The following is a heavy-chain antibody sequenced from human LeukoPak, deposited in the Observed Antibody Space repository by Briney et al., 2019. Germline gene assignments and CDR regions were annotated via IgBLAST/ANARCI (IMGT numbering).Heavy chain of an antibody. CDR1: GGSISSGGYS. J-gene: IGHJ4*02. CDR3: ARTLHYDILTGYYNVFDY. V-gene: IGHV4-30-4*07. CDR2: IYYSGST. Sequence: SQTLSLTCAVSGGSISSGGYSWSWIRQPPGKGLEWIGYIYYSGSTNYNPSLKSRVTISVDTSKNQFSLKLSSVTAADTAVYYCARTLHYDILTGYYNVFDYWGQGTLVTVSS. D-gene: IGHD3-9*01.